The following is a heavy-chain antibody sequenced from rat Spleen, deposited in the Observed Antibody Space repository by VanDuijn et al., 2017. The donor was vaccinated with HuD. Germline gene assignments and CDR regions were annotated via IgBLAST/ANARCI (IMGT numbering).Heavy chain of an antibody. CDR1: GFTFSDYY. V-gene: IGHV5-22*01. CDR2: ISYEGSST. D-gene: IGHD2-1*01. J-gene: IGHJ1*01. Sequence: EVQLVESGGGLVQPGRSLKLSCAASGFTFSDYYMAWVRQAPKKGLEWVASISYEGSSTYYGDSVKGRFTISRDNAKSTLYLQMNSLRSEDTATYYCARLTDTYYWYFDFWGPGTMVTVSS. CDR3: ARLTDTYYWYFDF.